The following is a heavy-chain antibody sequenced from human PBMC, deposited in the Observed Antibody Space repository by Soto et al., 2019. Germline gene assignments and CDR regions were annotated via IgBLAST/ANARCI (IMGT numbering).Heavy chain of an antibody. Sequence: HLGWSLRLSCAASGFSFATYAMHWVRHAPGQGLEWVAHISYDGTNKNFADSVKGRFTISRDNSKNTLWLQMNSLRLEDTAVYYCANEEIAAPSHALDDWGQGTLVTGSS. V-gene: IGHV3-30*18. D-gene: IGHD6-13*01. CDR2: ISYDGTNK. CDR3: ANEEIAAPSHALDD. CDR1: GFSFATYA. J-gene: IGHJ3*01.